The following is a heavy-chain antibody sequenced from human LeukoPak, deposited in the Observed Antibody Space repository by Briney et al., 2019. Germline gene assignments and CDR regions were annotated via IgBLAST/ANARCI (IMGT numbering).Heavy chain of an antibody. CDR3: ARHYGP. CDR2: VYYGGST. J-gene: IGHJ5*02. V-gene: IGHV4-59*08. D-gene: IGHD3-10*01. CDR1: GGSISTYY. Sequence: PSETLSLTCTVSGGSISTYYWSWIRQPPGKGLAWIGYVYYGGSTSYSPSLKSRVTISVDTSKNQFSLKLNSVTAADTAVYYCARHYGPWGQGTLVTVSS.